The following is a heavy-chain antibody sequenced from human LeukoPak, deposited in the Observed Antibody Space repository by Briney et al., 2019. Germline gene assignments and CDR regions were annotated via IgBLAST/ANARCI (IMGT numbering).Heavy chain of an antibody. CDR1: GYTFTSYD. CDR2: MNPNSGNT. D-gene: IGHD6-19*01. Sequence: ASVKASCKASGYTFTSYDINWVRQATGQGLEWMGWMNPNSGNTGYAQKFQGRVTITRNTSISTAYMELSSLRSEDTAVYYCASGSSGWDFDYWGQGTLVTVSS. CDR3: ASGSSGWDFDY. V-gene: IGHV1-8*03. J-gene: IGHJ4*02.